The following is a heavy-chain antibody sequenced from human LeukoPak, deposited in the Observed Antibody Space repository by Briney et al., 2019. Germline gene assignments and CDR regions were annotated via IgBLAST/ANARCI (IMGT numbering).Heavy chain of an antibody. Sequence: SETLSLTCTVSSGPIYSYYWSWIRQPAGKGLEWIGRLYPSVGTNYNPSLKSRVTMSVDTSKNQFALKLSAVTAADPAVYFCARLKFYDSTGYSPGHYMDVWGKGITVTVSS. V-gene: IGHV4-4*07. CDR1: SGPIYSYY. D-gene: IGHD3-22*01. CDR2: LYPSVGT. CDR3: ARLKFYDSTGYSPGHYMDV. J-gene: IGHJ6*03.